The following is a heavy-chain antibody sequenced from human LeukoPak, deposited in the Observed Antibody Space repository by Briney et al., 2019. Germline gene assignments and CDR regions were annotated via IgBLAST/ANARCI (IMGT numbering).Heavy chain of an antibody. CDR1: GFTFSNYW. V-gene: IGHV3-74*01. J-gene: IGHJ6*02. Sequence: GSLRLSCAASGFTFSNYWMHWVRQAPGKGLVWVSRINSDGATVTYSDSVKGRFTISRDNAKDTVFLQMNSLRAEDTAVYYCARDRATIFSYGMDVWGQGTTVTVSS. CDR2: INSDGATV. D-gene: IGHD5-12*01. CDR3: ARDRATIFSYGMDV.